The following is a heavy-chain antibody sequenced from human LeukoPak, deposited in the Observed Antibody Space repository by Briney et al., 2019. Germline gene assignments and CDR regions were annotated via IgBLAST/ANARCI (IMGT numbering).Heavy chain of an antibody. CDR1: GGSISSYY. CDR3: ARGSVYFDS. Sequence: SETLSLTCTVSGGSISSYYVSWIRQPPGKGLEWIGYISYTGSTDHNPSLKSRVTISVDMSKNQFSLKVSSVTAADTAVYYCARGSVYFDSWGQGTLVTVSS. V-gene: IGHV4-59*01. J-gene: IGHJ4*02. CDR2: ISYTGST.